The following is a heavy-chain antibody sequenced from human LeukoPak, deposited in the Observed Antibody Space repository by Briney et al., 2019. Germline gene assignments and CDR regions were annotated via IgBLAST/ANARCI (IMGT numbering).Heavy chain of an antibody. J-gene: IGHJ4*02. V-gene: IGHV4-31*03. CDR3: ARGWGGSSWYIDY. Sequence: SETLSLTCTVSGGSISSGGYSWSWIRQHPGKGLEWIGYIYYSGSTYYNPSLKSRVTISVDTSKNQFSLKPSSVTAADTAVYYCARGWGGSSWYIDYWGQGTLVTVSS. D-gene: IGHD6-13*01. CDR1: GGSISSGGYS. CDR2: IYYSGST.